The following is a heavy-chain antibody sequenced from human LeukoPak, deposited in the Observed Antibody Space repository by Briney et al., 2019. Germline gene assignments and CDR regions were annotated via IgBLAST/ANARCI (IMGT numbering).Heavy chain of an antibody. Sequence: GGSLRLSCAASGFTFSDHSMNWVRQAPGKGLEWISYIGIDSGNTNYADSVKGRFTISGDKAKNSLYLQMNSLRVEDTAVYYCARDYKYAFDNWGQGTLATVSS. CDR2: IGIDSGNT. D-gene: IGHD5-24*01. J-gene: IGHJ4*02. V-gene: IGHV3-48*01. CDR3: ARDYKYAFDN. CDR1: GFTFSDHS.